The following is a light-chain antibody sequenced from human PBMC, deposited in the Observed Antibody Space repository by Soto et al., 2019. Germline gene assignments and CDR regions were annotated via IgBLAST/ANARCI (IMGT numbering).Light chain of an antibody. CDR1: QSIGGF. J-gene: IGKJ4*01. CDR3: QQSYSTPLT. Sequence: DIQMTQSPSSLSVSVGDRVTITCRASQSIGGFLNWYQQKLGKAPKLLIYAASSLQSGVPSRFSGSGSGTDVTLTISSLQPEDFATYYCQQSYSTPLTFGGGTKVEI. V-gene: IGKV1-39*01. CDR2: AAS.